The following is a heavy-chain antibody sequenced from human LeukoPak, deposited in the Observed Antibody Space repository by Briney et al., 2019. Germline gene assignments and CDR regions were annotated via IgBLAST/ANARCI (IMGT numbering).Heavy chain of an antibody. V-gene: IGHV3-74*03. J-gene: IGHJ4*02. CDR2: IYGDGSII. D-gene: IGHD2-21*02. CDR1: GFTFSHSW. CDR3: ARDRRCYGPDCTPGDDFDY. Sequence: GGSLRLSRAASGFTFSHSWMHGVRQAPGKGGVWGSRIYGDGSIITYADSVKGRFTISRDNAKNTVFLQMNSLRVEDTAVYYCARDRRCYGPDCTPGDDFDYWGQGTLVTVSS.